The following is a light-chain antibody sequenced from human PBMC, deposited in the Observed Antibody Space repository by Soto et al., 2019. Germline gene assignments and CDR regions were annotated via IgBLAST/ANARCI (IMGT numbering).Light chain of an antibody. Sequence: QSALTQPASVSGSPGQSIAISCTGTRSDVGAYNYVSWYQQHPGKAPKLMISEVTNRPSGVSDRFSGSKSGNTASLTISGLQAEDEADYYCSSFTSRNTLDYVFGTGTKLTVL. CDR2: EVT. V-gene: IGLV2-14*01. CDR3: SSFTSRNTLDYV. CDR1: RSDVGAYNY. J-gene: IGLJ1*01.